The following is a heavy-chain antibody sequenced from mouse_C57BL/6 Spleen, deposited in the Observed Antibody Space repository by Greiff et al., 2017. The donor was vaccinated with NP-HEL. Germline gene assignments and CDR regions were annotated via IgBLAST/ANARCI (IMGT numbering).Heavy chain of an antibody. J-gene: IGHJ4*01. CDR2: IYTSDSET. CDR1: GYTFTSYW. V-gene: IGHV1-61*01. Sequence: QVQLQQPGAELVRPGSSVKLSCKASGYTFTSYWMDWVKQRPGQGLEWIGNIYTSDSETHYNQKFKDQATLTVDKSSSTAYMQLSSLTSEDSAVYDCARSTACYYAMDYWGQGTSVTVSS. CDR3: ARSTACYYAMDY. D-gene: IGHD3-2*01.